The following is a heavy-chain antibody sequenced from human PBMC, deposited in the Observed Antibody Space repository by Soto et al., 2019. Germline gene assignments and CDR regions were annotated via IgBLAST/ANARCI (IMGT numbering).Heavy chain of an antibody. V-gene: IGHV4-61*08. J-gene: IGHJ4*02. CDR1: GGSISRGDHY. D-gene: IGHD3-3*01. CDR2: IYYSGST. Sequence: SETLSLTCTVSGGSISRGDHYWSWIRQPTGKGLEWMGYIYYSGSTNYNPSLKSRVTISVDTSKNQFSLKLSSVTAADTAVYYCARVGYDFWSGYSGGYFDYWGQGTMVTVSS. CDR3: ARVGYDFWSGYSGGYFDY.